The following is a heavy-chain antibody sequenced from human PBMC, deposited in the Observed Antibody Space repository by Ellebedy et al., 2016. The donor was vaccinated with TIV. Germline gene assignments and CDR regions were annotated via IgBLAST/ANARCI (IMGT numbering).Heavy chain of an antibody. CDR1: GGSINSNSHS. V-gene: IGHV4-39*07. CDR2: IFYTGAA. CDR3: ARHRKNDILTGYDY. D-gene: IGHD3-9*01. Sequence: SETLSLXCSISGGSINSNSHSWGWIRQPPGKGLEWIGNIFYTGAAFYNPTLKSRVTISVVTSKNQFSLKLSSVTAADTAVYYCARHRKNDILTGYDYWGQGILVTVSS. J-gene: IGHJ4*02.